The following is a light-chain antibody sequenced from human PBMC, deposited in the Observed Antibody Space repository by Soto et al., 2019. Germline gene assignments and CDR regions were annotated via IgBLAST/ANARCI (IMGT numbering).Light chain of an antibody. V-gene: IGLV2-14*03. CDR2: DVN. J-gene: IGLJ2*01. CDR3: SSHSSSSTLVV. CDR1: SSDVGGYNY. Sequence: QSVLTQPASMSGSPGQSITISCTGTSSDVGGYNYVSWYRQHPGKAPKLMIYDVNNRPSGVSNRFSGSKSGNTASLTISGLQAEDEADYYCSSHSSSSTLVVFGGGTKLT.